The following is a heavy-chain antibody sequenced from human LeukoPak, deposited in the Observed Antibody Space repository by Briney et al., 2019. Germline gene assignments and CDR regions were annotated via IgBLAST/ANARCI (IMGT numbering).Heavy chain of an antibody. Sequence: PSETLSLTCTVSGGSISTYYWSWLRQPPGKGLQWIGYVYYNDNTKHNPSLWSRVTMSVDTSKNQFSLKMTSVTAADTAVYFCARGFFEFLPKGYYYGMDVWGLGTTVTVSS. CDR1: GGSISTYY. CDR3: ARGFFEFLPKGYYYGMDV. D-gene: IGHD3-10*01. CDR2: VYYNDNT. J-gene: IGHJ6*02. V-gene: IGHV4-59*01.